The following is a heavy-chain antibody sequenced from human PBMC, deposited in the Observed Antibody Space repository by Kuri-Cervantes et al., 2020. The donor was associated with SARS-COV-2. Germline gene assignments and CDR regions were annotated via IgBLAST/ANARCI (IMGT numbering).Heavy chain of an antibody. Sequence: SCAVSGGSINSSNWWSWVRQPPGKGLEWIGEIYHSGSTSYNPSLKSRVTISVVKSKNQFSLKLSSVTAADTAVYYCASDALLVGATGYYFDYWGQGTLVTVSS. CDR2: IYHSGST. D-gene: IGHD1-26*01. CDR3: ASDALLVGATGYYFDY. J-gene: IGHJ4*02. V-gene: IGHV4-4*02. CDR1: GGSINSSNW.